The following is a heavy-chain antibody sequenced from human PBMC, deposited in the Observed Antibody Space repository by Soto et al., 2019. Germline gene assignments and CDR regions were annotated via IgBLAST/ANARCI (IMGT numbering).Heavy chain of an antibody. CDR3: ARVLTAGIAVAGYYYGMDV. D-gene: IGHD6-19*01. J-gene: IGHJ6*02. Sequence: GASVKVSCKASGYTFTSYAMHWVRQAPGQRLEWMGWVSPYNGNTNYAQKLQGRVTMTTDTTTSTAYMELRSPRSDDTAVYYCARVLTAGIAVAGYYYGMDVWGQGTTVTVSS. V-gene: IGHV1-18*01. CDR2: VSPYNGNT. CDR1: GYTFTSYA.